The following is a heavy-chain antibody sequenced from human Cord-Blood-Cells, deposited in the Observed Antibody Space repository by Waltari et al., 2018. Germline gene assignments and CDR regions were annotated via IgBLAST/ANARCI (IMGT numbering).Heavy chain of an antibody. CDR2: INPSGGST. V-gene: IGHV1-46*01. J-gene: IGHJ4*02. D-gene: IGHD6-6*01. CDR3: ARVGQLRGYSSSYYFDY. Sequence: QVQLVQSGAEVKKPGASVKVSCKASGYTFTSYYMHWVRQAPGQGLEWMGRINPSGGSTSYAQKFQGRVTMTRDTATSTVYMELSSLRSEDTAVYYCARVGQLRGYSSSYYFDYWGQGTLVTVSS. CDR1: GYTFTSYY.